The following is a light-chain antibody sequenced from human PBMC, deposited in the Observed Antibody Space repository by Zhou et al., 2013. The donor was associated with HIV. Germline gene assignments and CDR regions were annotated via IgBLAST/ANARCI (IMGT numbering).Light chain of an antibody. V-gene: IGLV1-40*01. J-gene: IGLJ1*01. CDR2: ENN. Sequence: QSVLTQPPSVSGAPGQRVTISCTGSSSNIGAGHDVYWYQQLPGTAPKLLIYENNYRPSGVPGRFSGSKSGTSASLAITGLQPEDESDYYCHSYDSRLNGFVFGTGTKVTVL. CDR1: SSNIGAGHD. CDR3: HSYDSRLNGFV.